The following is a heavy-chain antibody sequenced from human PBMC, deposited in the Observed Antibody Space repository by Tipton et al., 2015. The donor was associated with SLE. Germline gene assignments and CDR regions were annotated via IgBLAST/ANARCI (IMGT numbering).Heavy chain of an antibody. CDR1: GFTVSSNY. V-gene: IGHV3-53*01. CDR3: AREGRAAAGLDY. D-gene: IGHD6-13*01. Sequence: SLRLSCAASGFTVSSNYMSWVRQAPGKGLEWVSVIYSGGSTYYADSVKGRFTISRDNAKNSLYLQMNSLGAEDTAVYYCAREGRAAAGLDYWGQGTLVTVSS. J-gene: IGHJ4*02. CDR2: IYSGGST.